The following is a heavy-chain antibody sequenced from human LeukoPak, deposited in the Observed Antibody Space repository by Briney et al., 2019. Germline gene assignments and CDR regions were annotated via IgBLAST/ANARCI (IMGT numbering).Heavy chain of an antibody. V-gene: IGHV3-21*01. J-gene: IGHJ2*01. CDR1: GFTFSSYT. D-gene: IGHD3-3*01. Sequence: PGGSLRLSCAVSGFTFSSYTMNWVRQAPGKGLEWVSTISTSSSYKYYADSVKGRFTISRDNAKNSLYLQMNSLRAEDTAVYYCARGSVFYDPHWYFDLWGRGTLVTVSS. CDR3: ARGSVFYDPHWYFDL. CDR2: ISTSSSYK.